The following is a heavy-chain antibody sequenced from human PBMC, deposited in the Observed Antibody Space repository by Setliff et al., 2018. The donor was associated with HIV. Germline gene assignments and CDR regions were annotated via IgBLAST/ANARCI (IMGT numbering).Heavy chain of an antibody. CDR2: MNPNDGGT. V-gene: IGHV1-46*01. CDR1: GHTFANSY. J-gene: IGHJ4*02. CDR3: ARELYISSFVYNY. Sequence: GASVKVSCKASGHTFANSYLHWVRQGPGQGLEWMGIMNPNDGGTQYAQNFRGRVSMTRDTSTTTVYMELYSLRSEDTAIYYCARELYISSFVYNYWGQGTLVTVSS. D-gene: IGHD6-13*01.